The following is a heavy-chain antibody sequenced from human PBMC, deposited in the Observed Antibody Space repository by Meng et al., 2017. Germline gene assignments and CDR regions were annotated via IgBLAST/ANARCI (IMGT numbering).Heavy chain of an antibody. CDR2: SGRSRDT. D-gene: IGHD1-26*01. CDR3: AKHLSGSYTFDS. V-gene: IGHV3-11*05. Sequence: QGQLVGSGGGLVKPGGSLRLSCAASGFTFSDYYMSWIRQAPGKGLEWVSASGRSRDTYYADSVKGRFTISRDTSKNTLYLEMNSLRAEDTAVYYCAKHLSGSYTFDSWGQGTLVTVSS. J-gene: IGHJ4*02. CDR1: GFTFSDYY.